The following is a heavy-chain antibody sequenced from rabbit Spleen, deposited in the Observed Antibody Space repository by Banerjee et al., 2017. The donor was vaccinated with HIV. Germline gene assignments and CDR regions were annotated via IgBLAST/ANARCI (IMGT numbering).Heavy chain of an antibody. CDR2: IYGGSSGDT. Sequence: EESGGGLVKPEGSLKLTCTASGFSFITAYWICWVRQAPGKGLEWIACIYGGSSGDTYYANWAQGRFTISKTSSTTVTLQMTSLTAADTATYFCARGTYNSYQLWGPGTLVTVS. D-gene: IGHD6-1*01. CDR3: ARGTYNSYQL. J-gene: IGHJ6*01. V-gene: IGHV1S45*01. CDR1: GFSFITAYW.